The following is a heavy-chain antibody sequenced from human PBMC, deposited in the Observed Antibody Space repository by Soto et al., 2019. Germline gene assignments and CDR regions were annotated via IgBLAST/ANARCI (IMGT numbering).Heavy chain of an antibody. CDR2: IYYSGST. Sequence: SETLSLTCTVSGGSISSSSYYWGWIRQPPGKGLEWIGSIYYSGSTYYNPSLKSRVTISVDTSKNQFSLKLSSVTAADTAVYYCARHLTADSSSSWYLSWFDPWGQGTLVTVSS. D-gene: IGHD6-6*01. J-gene: IGHJ5*02. CDR3: ARHLTADSSSSWYLSWFDP. V-gene: IGHV4-39*01. CDR1: GGSISSSSYY.